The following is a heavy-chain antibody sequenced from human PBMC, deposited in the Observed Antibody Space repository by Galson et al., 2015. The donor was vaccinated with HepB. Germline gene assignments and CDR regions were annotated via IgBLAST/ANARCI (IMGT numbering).Heavy chain of an antibody. V-gene: IGHV1-69*13. Sequence: SVKVSCKASGGTFSSYAISWVRQAPGQGFEWMGGIIPIFGTANYAQKFQGRVTITADESTSTAYMELSSLRSEDTAVYYCARGTQPDYGGNSEGEFDYWGQGTLVTVSS. J-gene: IGHJ4*02. CDR3: ARGTQPDYGGNSEGEFDY. D-gene: IGHD4-23*01. CDR1: GGTFSSYA. CDR2: IIPIFGTA.